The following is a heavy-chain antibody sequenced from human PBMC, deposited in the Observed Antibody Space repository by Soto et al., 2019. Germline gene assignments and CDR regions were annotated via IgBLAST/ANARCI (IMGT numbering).Heavy chain of an antibody. CDR3: AKVHCSSTSCYPKYYYYYGMDV. CDR1: GFTFINYG. CDR2: ISYDGTYK. D-gene: IGHD2-2*01. J-gene: IGHJ6*02. Sequence: GGSLRLSCASSGFTFINYGMHWVRRAPGQGLEWVAVISYDGTYKNYADSMKGRFTISRDNSKNTLYLQMNSLRPEDTAVYYCAKVHCSSTSCYPKYYYYYGMDVWGQGTTVTVSS. V-gene: IGHV3-30*18.